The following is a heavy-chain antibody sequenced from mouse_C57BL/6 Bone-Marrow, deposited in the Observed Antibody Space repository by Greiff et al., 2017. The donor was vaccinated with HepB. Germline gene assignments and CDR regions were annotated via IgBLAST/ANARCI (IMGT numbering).Heavy chain of an antibody. CDR1: GYSITSDY. Sequence: EVKLVESGPGLAKPSQTLSLTCSVTGYSITSDYWNWIRKFPGNKLEYMGYISYSGSTYYNPSLKSRISITRDTSKYQYYLQLNSVTTEYTATYYCASSRGWLLRGVYFDYWGQGTPLTVSS. D-gene: IGHD2-3*01. J-gene: IGHJ2*01. CDR2: ISYSGST. CDR3: ASSRGWLLRGVYFDY. V-gene: IGHV3-8*01.